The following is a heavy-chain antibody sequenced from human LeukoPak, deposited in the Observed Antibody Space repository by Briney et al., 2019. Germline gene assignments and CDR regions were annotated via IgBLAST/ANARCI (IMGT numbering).Heavy chain of an antibody. CDR2: IYYSGST. V-gene: IGHV4-59*05. CDR1: GGSISSYY. Sequence: PSETLSLTCTVSGGSISSYYWSWIRQPPGKGLEWIGSIYYSGSTYYNPSLKSRVTISVDTSKNQFSLKLSSVTAADTAVYYCATYGPQYFQHWGQGTLVTVSS. D-gene: IGHD4-17*01. CDR3: ATYGPQYFQH. J-gene: IGHJ1*01.